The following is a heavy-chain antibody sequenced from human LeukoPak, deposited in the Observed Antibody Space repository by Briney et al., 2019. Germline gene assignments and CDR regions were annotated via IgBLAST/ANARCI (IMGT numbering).Heavy chain of an antibody. CDR2: ISSSSSTI. J-gene: IGHJ3*02. D-gene: IGHD2/OR15-2a*01. CDR3: ARDPSTTKDAFDI. Sequence: RSGGSLRLSCAASGFTFSSYSMTWVRQAPGKGLEWVSYISSSSSTIYYADSVKGRFTISRDNAKNSLYLQMNSLRAEDTAVYYCARDPSTTKDAFDIWGQGTMVTVSS. CDR1: GFTFSSYS. V-gene: IGHV3-48*01.